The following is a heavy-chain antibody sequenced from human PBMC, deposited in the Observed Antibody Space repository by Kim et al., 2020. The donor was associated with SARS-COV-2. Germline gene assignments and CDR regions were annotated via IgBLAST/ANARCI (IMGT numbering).Heavy chain of an antibody. J-gene: IGHJ6*02. D-gene: IGHD3-3*01. CDR1: GFTFSDYY. Sequence: GGSLRLSCAASGFTFSDYYMSWIRQAPGKGLEWVSYISSSSGYTNYADSVKGRFTISRDNAKNSLYLQMNSLRAEDTAVYYCARDPQIFGATRRATRGGMDVWGQGTTVTVSS. CDR3: ARDPQIFGATRRATRGGMDV. CDR2: ISSSSGYT. V-gene: IGHV3-11*06.